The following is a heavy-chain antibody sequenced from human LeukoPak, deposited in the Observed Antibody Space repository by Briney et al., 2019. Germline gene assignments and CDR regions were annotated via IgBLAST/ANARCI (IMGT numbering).Heavy chain of an antibody. CDR1: GFTFTDEY. D-gene: IGHD2-2*01. J-gene: IGHJ4*02. V-gene: IGHV1-2*02. CDR3: AREPKSQLLLDY. CDR2: INPYSGAI. Sequence: GASVKVSRKSSGFTFTDEYIHWVRQAPGQGLEWMGWINPYSGAINYAQKFQGRVTLTRDTSISTAYMELSRLTSGDTEVYYCAREPKSQLLLDYWGQGTLVTVSS.